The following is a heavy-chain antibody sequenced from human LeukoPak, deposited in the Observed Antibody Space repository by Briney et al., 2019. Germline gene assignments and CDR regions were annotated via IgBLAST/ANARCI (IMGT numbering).Heavy chain of an antibody. CDR1: GGSFSGYY. CDR2: INHSGST. J-gene: IGHJ3*02. D-gene: IGHD3-22*01. Sequence: SETLSLTCAVYGGSFSGYYWSWIRQPPGKGLEWIGEINHSGSTNYNPSLKSRVTISVDTSKNQFSLKLSSVTAADTAVYYCARGSNPIAWLLGLDGSFDIWGQGTMVTVSS. V-gene: IGHV4-34*01. CDR3: ARGSNPIAWLLGLDGSFDI.